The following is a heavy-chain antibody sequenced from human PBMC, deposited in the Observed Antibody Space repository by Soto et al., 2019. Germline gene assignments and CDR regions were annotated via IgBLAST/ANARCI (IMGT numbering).Heavy chain of an antibody. CDR1: GGSISSGGYY. V-gene: IGHV4-31*03. D-gene: IGHD1-1*01. CDR2: IYYSGST. Sequence: SETLSLTCTVSGGSISSGGYYWSWIRQHPGKGLEWIGYIYYSGSTYYNPSLKSRVTISVDTSKNQFSLKLSSVTAEDTAVYYCAKDASWGLWTPQRIDYWGQGTLVTVSS. J-gene: IGHJ4*02. CDR3: AKDASWGLWTPQRIDY.